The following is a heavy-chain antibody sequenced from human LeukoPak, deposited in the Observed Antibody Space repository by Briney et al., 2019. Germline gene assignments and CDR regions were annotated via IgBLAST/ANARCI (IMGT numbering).Heavy chain of an antibody. D-gene: IGHD3-16*01. Sequence: SVKVSCKASGGTFSSYAISWVRQAPGQGLEWMGGIIPIFGTANYAQKFQGRVTITTDESTSTAYMELSSLRSEDTAVFYCARDRITRDAFDIWGQGTMVTVSS. J-gene: IGHJ3*02. V-gene: IGHV1-69*05. CDR1: GGTFSSYA. CDR2: IIPIFGTA. CDR3: ARDRITRDAFDI.